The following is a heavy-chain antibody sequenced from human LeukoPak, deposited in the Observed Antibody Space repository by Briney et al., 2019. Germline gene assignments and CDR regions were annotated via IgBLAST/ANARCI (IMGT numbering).Heavy chain of an antibody. CDR1: GFTFSRYA. CDR3: ARDTSWERTETEALDI. CDR2: ISYDGSDK. D-gene: IGHD4-17*01. J-gene: IGHJ3*02. V-gene: IGHV3-30-3*01. Sequence: GGSLRLSCAAAGFTFSRYAMSWVRQAPGKGLEWVAVISYDGSDKYYADYVKGRFTISRDSSKDTLYLQMNSLRAEDTAVYYCARDTSWERTETEALDIWGQGTMVTVSS.